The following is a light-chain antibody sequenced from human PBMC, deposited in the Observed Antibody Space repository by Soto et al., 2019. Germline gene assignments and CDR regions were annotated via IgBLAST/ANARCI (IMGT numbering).Light chain of an antibody. V-gene: IGKV3-11*01. CDR1: QSVSSS. Sequence: EIVLTQSPDTLSLSPGERATLSCRASQSVSSSLAWYQQKPGQAPRLLIYDASNRATGIPARFSGSGSGTDFTLTISSLAPEDFAVYYWQQRSNWPPEVTFGPGTKVDIK. CDR3: QQRSNWPPEVT. J-gene: IGKJ3*01. CDR2: DAS.